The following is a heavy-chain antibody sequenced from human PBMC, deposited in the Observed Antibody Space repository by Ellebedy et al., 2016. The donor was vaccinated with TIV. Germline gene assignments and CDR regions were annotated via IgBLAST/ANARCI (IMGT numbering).Heavy chain of an antibody. CDR3: VRDLTNYGSSSY. CDR1: GYTFTGYY. J-gene: IGHJ4*02. CDR2: INPNSGDT. V-gene: IGHV1-2*02. D-gene: IGHD3-22*01. Sequence: AASVKVSCKASGYTFTGYYIHWVRQAPGQGLEWMAWINPNSGDTAYAQNLQGRVTVTGDTSISTAYMELSRLISGDTAVYYCVRDLTNYGSSSYWGQGTLVTVSS.